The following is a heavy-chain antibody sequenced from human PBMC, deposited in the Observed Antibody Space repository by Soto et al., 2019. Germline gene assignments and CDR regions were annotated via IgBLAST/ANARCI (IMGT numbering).Heavy chain of an antibody. CDR2: IFSNDEK. Sequence: HVALKESGPVLVKPTETLTLTCTVSGFSLSNGKVGVSWIRQPPGKALEWLAHIFSNDEKSYRTSLKSSLTICEDTSKSQVVLTMTNVDPVDTATYYCARVLFGRSVAGGYFYMDVWGKGTTVTVSS. J-gene: IGHJ6*03. CDR1: GFSLSNGKVG. V-gene: IGHV2-26*01. CDR3: ARVLFGRSVAGGYFYMDV. D-gene: IGHD6-19*01.